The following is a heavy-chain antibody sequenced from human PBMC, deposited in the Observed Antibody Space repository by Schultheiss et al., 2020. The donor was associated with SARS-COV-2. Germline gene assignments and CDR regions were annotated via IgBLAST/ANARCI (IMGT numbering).Heavy chain of an antibody. Sequence: SQTLSLTCTVSGGSISSYYWSWIWQPPGKGLEWIGYIYYIGSTNYNPSLKSRVTISADTSKNQFSLKLSSVTAADTAVYYCARVDGPPDYWGQGTLVTVSS. D-gene: IGHD4-17*01. CDR3: ARVDGPPDY. V-gene: IGHV4-59*12. CDR2: IYYIGST. J-gene: IGHJ4*02. CDR1: GGSISSYY.